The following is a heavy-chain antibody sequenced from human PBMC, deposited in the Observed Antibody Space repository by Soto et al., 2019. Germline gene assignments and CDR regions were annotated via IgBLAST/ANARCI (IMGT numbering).Heavy chain of an antibody. J-gene: IGHJ6*02. D-gene: IGHD1-26*01. CDR3: ARAPRGVGATPGYYYGMDV. CDR1: GGSISSSNW. CDR2: IYHSGST. Sequence: PSETLSLTCAVSGGSISSSNWWSWVRQPPGKGLEWIGEIYHSGSTNYNPSLKSRVTISVDKSKNQFSLKLSSVTAADTAVYYCARAPRGVGATPGYYYGMDVWGQGTTVTVSS. V-gene: IGHV4-4*02.